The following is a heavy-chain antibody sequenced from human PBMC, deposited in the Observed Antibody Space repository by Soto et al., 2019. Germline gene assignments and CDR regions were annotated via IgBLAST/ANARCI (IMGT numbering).Heavy chain of an antibody. CDR3: ARGYCSSTSCQYYYYYGMDV. J-gene: IGHJ6*02. CDR1: GYTFTGYY. V-gene: IGHV1-2*04. D-gene: IGHD2-2*01. CDR2: LNPNSGGT. Sequence: ASVKVSCKASGYTFTGYYMHWVRPAPGQGLEWMGWLNPNSGGTNYAQKFQGWVTMTRDTSTSTAYMELSRLRSDDTAVYYCARGYCSSTSCQYYYYYGMDVWGQGTTVTVSS.